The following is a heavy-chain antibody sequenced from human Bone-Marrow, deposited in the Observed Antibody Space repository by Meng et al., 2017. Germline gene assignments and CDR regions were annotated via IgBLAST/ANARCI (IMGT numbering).Heavy chain of an antibody. V-gene: IGHV4-34*01. D-gene: IGHD3-10*01. Sequence: SETLSLTCAVYGGSLSGYYWSWIRQPPGKGLEWIGEINHSGSTNYNPSLTSRVTISVDTSKNQFSLKLSSVTAADTAVYYCAREHWGFGELPPYFDYWGQGTLVT. CDR1: GGSLSGYY. J-gene: IGHJ4*02. CDR3: AREHWGFGELPPYFDY. CDR2: INHSGST.